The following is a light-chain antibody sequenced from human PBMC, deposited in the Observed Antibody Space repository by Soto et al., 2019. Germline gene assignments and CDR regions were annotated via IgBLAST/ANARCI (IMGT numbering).Light chain of an antibody. V-gene: IGLV1-44*01. CDR1: SSNIGSNT. J-gene: IGLJ3*02. Sequence: QSVLTQPPSASGTPGQRGTISWSGSSSNIGSNTVNWYQQLPGTAPKLLIYSNNQRPSGVPDRFSGSKSGTSASLAISGLQSEDEADYYCAAWDDSLNGLVFGGGTESTVL. CDR3: AAWDDSLNGLV. CDR2: SNN.